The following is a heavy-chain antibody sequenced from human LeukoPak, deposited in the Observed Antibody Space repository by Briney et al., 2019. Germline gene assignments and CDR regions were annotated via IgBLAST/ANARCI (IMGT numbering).Heavy chain of an antibody. J-gene: IGHJ1*01. D-gene: IGHD6-13*01. CDR2: ISSSSSYI. CDR3: ARDWPTIAAAGTIPEYFQH. Sequence: GGSLRLSCAASGFTFSSYSMNWVRQAPGKGLEWVSSISSSSSYIYYADSVKGRFTISRDNAKNSLYLQMNSLRAEDTVVYYCARDWPTIAAAGTIPEYFQHWGQGTLVTVSS. CDR1: GFTFSSYS. V-gene: IGHV3-21*01.